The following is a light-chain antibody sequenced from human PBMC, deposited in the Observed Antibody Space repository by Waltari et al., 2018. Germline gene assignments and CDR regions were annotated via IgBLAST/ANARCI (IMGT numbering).Light chain of an antibody. Sequence: QSALTPPPSASGSPGQSVTISCTGTGSDVGGYKTVYWYQQHPGKVPKLMIYEDSKRPSGVPDRFSGSKSGNTASLTVSGLQVEDEADYYCSSYAGNNILVFGGGTKLTVL. CDR2: EDS. CDR1: GSDVGGYKT. V-gene: IGLV2-8*01. J-gene: IGLJ2*01. CDR3: SSYAGNNILV.